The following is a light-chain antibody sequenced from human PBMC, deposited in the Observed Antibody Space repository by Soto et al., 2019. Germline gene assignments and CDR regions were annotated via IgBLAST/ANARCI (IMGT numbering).Light chain of an antibody. CDR1: QTVSSNY. J-gene: IGKJ1*01. CDR2: GAS. V-gene: IGKV3-20*01. Sequence: EIVLTQSPGTLSLSPGERATLSCRASQTVSSNYLAWYQQTPGQAPRLLIYGASSRATGIPDRFSGSGSGTDFTLTISRLEPEDFAVYFCQQYATSPKTFGQGTKVEIK. CDR3: QQYATSPKT.